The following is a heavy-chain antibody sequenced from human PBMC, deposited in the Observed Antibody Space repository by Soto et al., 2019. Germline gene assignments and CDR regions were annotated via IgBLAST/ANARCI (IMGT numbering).Heavy chain of an antibody. J-gene: IGHJ4*02. CDR1: GFTFSSYP. D-gene: IGHD4-17*01. CDR3: ARMTTEGADIDY. V-gene: IGHV3-30-3*01. Sequence: QVQLVESGGGVVQPGRSLRLSCAASGFTFSSYPLHWVRQVPGKGLEWVSVISYDGNNKYYADSVKGRFTISRDNSKNMLYLQMTSLRGEDTHVYSCARMTTEGADIDYWGQGTLVTVSA. CDR2: ISYDGNNK.